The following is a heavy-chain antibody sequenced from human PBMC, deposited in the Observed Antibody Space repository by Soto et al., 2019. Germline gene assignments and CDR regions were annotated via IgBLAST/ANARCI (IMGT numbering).Heavy chain of an antibody. J-gene: IGHJ3*02. CDR1: GGTFSSYA. CDR2: IIPIFGTA. D-gene: IGHD2-2*01. V-gene: IGHV1-69*12. Sequence: QVQLVQSGAEVKKPGSSVKVSCKASGGTFSSYAISWVRQAPGQGLEWMGGIIPIFGTANYAQKFQGRVTITADESASAAYMKLSRLRSEDTAVYYCARGGVGYCISTSCYARGAFDIWGQGTMVTVSS. CDR3: ARGGVGYCISTSCYARGAFDI.